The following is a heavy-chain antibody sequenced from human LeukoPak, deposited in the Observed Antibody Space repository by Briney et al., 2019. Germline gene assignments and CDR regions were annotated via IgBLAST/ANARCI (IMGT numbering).Heavy chain of an antibody. CDR3: AKPVARTSYGYSGTDY. Sequence: QPGGSLRLSCAASGFTFSSYGMHWVRQAPGKGLEWVAFIRYDGSNKYYADSVKDRFTISRDNSKNTLYLQMNSLRAEDTAVYYCAKPVARTSYGYSGTDYWGQGTLVTGSS. CDR2: IRYDGSNK. CDR1: GFTFSSYG. D-gene: IGHD5-18*01. J-gene: IGHJ4*02. V-gene: IGHV3-30*02.